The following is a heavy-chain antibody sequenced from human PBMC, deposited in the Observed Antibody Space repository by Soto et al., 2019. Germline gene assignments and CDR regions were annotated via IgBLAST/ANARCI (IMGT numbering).Heavy chain of an antibody. CDR2: ISWDGGST. D-gene: IGHD6-19*01. J-gene: IGHJ6*02. CDR1: GFTFDDYA. Sequence: GGSLRLSCAASGFTFDDYAMHWVRQAPGKGLEWVSLISWDGGSTYYADSVKGRFTISRDNSKNSLYLQMNSLRAEDTALYYCAKDRGAVAGTDGMDVRGQGTTVTVSS. V-gene: IGHV3-43D*03. CDR3: AKDRGAVAGTDGMDV.